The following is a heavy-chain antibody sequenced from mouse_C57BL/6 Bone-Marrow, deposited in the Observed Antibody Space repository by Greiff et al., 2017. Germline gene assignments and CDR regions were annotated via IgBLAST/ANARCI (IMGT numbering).Heavy chain of an antibody. V-gene: IGHV1-50*01. CDR1: GYTFTSYW. CDR2: IDPSDSYT. CDR3: ARHYGSSYGWYFDV. D-gene: IGHD1-1*01. J-gene: IGHJ1*03. Sequence: VQLQQPGAELVKPGASVKLSCKASGYTFTSYWMQWVKQRPGQGLEWIGEIDPSDSYTNYNQKFKGKATLTVDTSSSTAYMQISSLTSEDSAVYYCARHYGSSYGWYFDVWGTGTTVTVSS.